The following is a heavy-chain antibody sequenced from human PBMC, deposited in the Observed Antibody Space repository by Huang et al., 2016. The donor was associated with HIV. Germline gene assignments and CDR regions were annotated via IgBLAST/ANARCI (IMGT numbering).Heavy chain of an antibody. Sequence: VESGGRSVQPGGSIKLSCVGSTFTFGAYWMSWVRQPPGKGLEWVGNIKQDESEKYYVDSVKGRFNISRDKARKVLFLEMDNLRVEDTAMYFCATKTAGMDIWGQGTTVTVSS. CDR3: ATKTAGMDI. CDR1: TFTFGAYW. D-gene: IGHD1-7*01. CDR2: IKQDESEK. V-gene: IGHV3-7*01. J-gene: IGHJ6*02.